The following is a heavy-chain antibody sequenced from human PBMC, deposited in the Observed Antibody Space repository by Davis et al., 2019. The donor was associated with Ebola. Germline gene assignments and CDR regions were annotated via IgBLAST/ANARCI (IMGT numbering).Heavy chain of an antibody. V-gene: IGHV5-51*01. D-gene: IGHD6-13*01. CDR2: IYPGDSDT. CDR1: GSSFSTYW. CDR3: VRSIKSAGFLPVFDI. Sequence: PGGSLRLSCKASGSSFSTYWIGWVRQMSDKGLEWMGSIYPGDSDTTYSPSFQGQVTISADKSINTAYLQWSGLKASDTAMYYCVRSIKSAGFLPVFDIWGRGDLVTVSA. J-gene: IGHJ4*02.